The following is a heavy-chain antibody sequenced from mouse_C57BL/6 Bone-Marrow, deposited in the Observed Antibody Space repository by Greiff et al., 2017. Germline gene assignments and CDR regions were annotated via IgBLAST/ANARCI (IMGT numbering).Heavy chain of an antibody. J-gene: IGHJ3*01. Sequence: QVQLQQPGAELVRPGTSVKLSCKASGYTFTSYWMHWVKQRPGQGLEWIGVIDPSDSYSNYNQKLKGKGTLTVDTASNTAYMQLSSLTSEDSAVYYCARVDYDYDAWFAYWGQGTLVTVSA. V-gene: IGHV1-59*01. D-gene: IGHD2-4*01. CDR2: IDPSDSYS. CDR1: GYTFTSYW. CDR3: ARVDYDYDAWFAY.